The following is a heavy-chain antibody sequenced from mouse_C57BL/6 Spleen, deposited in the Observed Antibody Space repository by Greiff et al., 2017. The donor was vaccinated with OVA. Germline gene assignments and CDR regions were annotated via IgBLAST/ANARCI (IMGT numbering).Heavy chain of an antibody. CDR1: GYAFTNYL. Sequence: VQLQQSGAELVRPGTSVKVSCKASGYAFTNYLIEWVKQRPGQGLEWIGVINPGSGGTNYNEKFKGKATLTADKSSSTAYMQRSSLTSEDSAVYFCARGSGTGCDYWGQGTTLTVSS. D-gene: IGHD4-1*01. CDR3: ARGSGTGCDY. V-gene: IGHV1-54*01. J-gene: IGHJ2*01. CDR2: INPGSGGT.